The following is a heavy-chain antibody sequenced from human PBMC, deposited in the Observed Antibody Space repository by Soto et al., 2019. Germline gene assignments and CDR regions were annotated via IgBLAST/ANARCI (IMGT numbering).Heavy chain of an antibody. D-gene: IGHD5-18*01. V-gene: IGHV4-30-4*01. Sequence: PSETLSLTCTVSGGSISSGDYYWSWIRQPPGMGLEWIGYIYYCGSTYYNPSLKSRVTISVVTSKNQFSLKLSSVTAADTAVYYCARTDTAMAADFDYWGQGTLVTVSS. J-gene: IGHJ4*02. CDR3: ARTDTAMAADFDY. CDR2: IYYCGST. CDR1: GGSISSGDYY.